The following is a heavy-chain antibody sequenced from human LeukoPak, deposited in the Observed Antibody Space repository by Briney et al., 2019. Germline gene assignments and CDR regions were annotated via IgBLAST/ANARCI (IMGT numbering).Heavy chain of an antibody. CDR3: ARTYYDSSGYYQDY. CDR2: IYYSGST. V-gene: IGHV4-59*08. J-gene: IGHJ4*02. CDR1: GGSISGYY. Sequence: SETLSLTCTVSGGSISGYYWSWIRQPPGKGLEWIGYIYYSGSTNYNPSLKSRVTISVDTSKNQFSLKLSSVTAADTAVYYCARTYYDSSGYYQDYWGQGTLVTVSS. D-gene: IGHD3-22*01.